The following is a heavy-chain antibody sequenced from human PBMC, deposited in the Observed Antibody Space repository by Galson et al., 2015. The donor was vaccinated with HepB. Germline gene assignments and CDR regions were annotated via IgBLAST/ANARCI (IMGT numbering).Heavy chain of an antibody. CDR3: ARSTDEGEPYFDY. D-gene: IGHD5-24*01. J-gene: IGHJ4*02. V-gene: IGHV3-21*01. Sequence: SLRLSCAASGFSFSTYSMIWVRQAPGKGLEWVSSISTSSNYIYQADSMKGRFTISREDARNSLYLQMNSLRAEDTAVYYCARSTDEGEPYFDYWGQGTLVTVSS. CDR2: ISTSSNYI. CDR1: GFSFSTYS.